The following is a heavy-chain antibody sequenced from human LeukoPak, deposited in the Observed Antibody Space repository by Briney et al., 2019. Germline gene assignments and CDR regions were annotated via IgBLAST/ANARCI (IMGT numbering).Heavy chain of an antibody. Sequence: SVKVSCKASGGTFSSYAISWVRQAPGQGLEWMGRIIPIPGIANYAQKFQGRVTITADKSTSTAYMELSSLRSEDTAVYYCARVPGIAAAGFDYWGQGTLVTVSS. CDR3: ARVPGIAAAGFDY. V-gene: IGHV1-69*04. CDR2: IIPIPGIA. D-gene: IGHD6-13*01. J-gene: IGHJ4*02. CDR1: GGTFSSYA.